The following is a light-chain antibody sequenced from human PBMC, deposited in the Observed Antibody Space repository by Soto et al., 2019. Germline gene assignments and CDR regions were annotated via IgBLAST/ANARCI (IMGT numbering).Light chain of an antibody. CDR3: SSYTSSSTVV. J-gene: IGLJ2*01. CDR1: SSDVGGYYY. V-gene: IGLV2-14*01. CDR2: DVS. Sequence: QSVLTQPASVSGSPGQSITISCTGTSSDVGGYYYVSWYQQYPGKAPKLMIYDVSNRPSGVSNRFSGSKSGNTASLTISGLQAEDEADYYCSSYTSSSTVVFGAGTKLTVL.